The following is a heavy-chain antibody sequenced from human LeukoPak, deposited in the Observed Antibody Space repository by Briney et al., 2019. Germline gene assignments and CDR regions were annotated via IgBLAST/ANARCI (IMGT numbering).Heavy chain of an antibody. Sequence: QPGRSLRLSCAASGFTFSSYGMHWVRQAPGKGLEWVALIWYDGRTKFHADSVKGRFTISRDNSANTLYLQMSSLRVEDTAVYYCAREWGRIAVAGGPGYWGQGALVTVSS. CDR2: IWYDGRTK. D-gene: IGHD6-19*01. CDR1: GFTFSSYG. J-gene: IGHJ4*02. V-gene: IGHV3-33*08. CDR3: AREWGRIAVAGGPGY.